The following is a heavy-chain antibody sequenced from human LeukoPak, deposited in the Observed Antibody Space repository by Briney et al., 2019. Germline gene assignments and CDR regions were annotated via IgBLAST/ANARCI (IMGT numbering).Heavy chain of an antibody. CDR2: IIPIFGTA. D-gene: IGHD3-22*01. J-gene: IGHJ3*02. Sequence: SVKVSCKASGGTFGSYAISWVRQAPGQGLEWMGGIIPIFGTANYAQKFQGRVTITADESTSTAYMELSSLRSEDTAVYYCARDSDDSSGSQGGVAFDIWGQGTMVTVSS. CDR3: ARDSDDSSGSQGGVAFDI. CDR1: GGTFGSYA. V-gene: IGHV1-69*01.